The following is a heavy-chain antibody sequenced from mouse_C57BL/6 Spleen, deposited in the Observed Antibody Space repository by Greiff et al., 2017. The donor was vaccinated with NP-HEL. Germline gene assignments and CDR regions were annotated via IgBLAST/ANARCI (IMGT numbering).Heavy chain of an antibody. Sequence: EVKVVESGGGLVKPGGSLKLSCAASGFTFSDYGMHWVRQAPEKGLEWVAYISSGSSTIYYAGTVKGRFTISRDNAKNTLFLQMTSLRSEDTAMYYCANLDYFDYWGQGTTLTVSS. CDR2: ISSGSSTI. V-gene: IGHV5-17*01. J-gene: IGHJ2*01. CDR3: ANLDYFDY. CDR1: GFTFSDYG.